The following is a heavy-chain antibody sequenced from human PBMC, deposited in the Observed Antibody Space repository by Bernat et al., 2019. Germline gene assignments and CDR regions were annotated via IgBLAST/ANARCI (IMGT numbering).Heavy chain of an antibody. V-gene: IGHV3-7*03. J-gene: IGHJ5*02. CDR3: ARPANYYDFWSGYYSWFDP. Sequence: EVQLVESGGGLVQPGGSLRLSCAASGFTFSSYWMSWVRQAPGKGLEWVANIKQDGSEKYYVDSVKGRFTISRDNAKNSLYLQMNSLRAEDTAVYYCARPANYYDFWSGYYSWFDPWGQGTLVTVSS. CDR1: GFTFSSYW. CDR2: IKQDGSEK. D-gene: IGHD3-3*01.